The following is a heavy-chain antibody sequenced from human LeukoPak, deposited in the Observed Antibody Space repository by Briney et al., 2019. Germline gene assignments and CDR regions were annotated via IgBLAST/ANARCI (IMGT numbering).Heavy chain of an antibody. V-gene: IGHV3-48*01. J-gene: IGHJ6*03. CDR2: ISSSSSTI. Sequence: PGGSLRLSCAASGFTFSSYSMNWVRQAPGKGPEWVSYISSSSSTIYYADSVKGRFTISRDNAKNSLYPQMNSLRAEDTAVYYCARDSGYSYGYSYYYYMDVWGKGTTVTVSS. D-gene: IGHD5-18*01. CDR1: GFTFSSYS. CDR3: ARDSGYSYGYSYYYYMDV.